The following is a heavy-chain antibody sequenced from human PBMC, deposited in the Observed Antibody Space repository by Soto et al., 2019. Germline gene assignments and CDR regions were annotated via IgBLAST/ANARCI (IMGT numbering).Heavy chain of an antibody. CDR1: GGTFSSYA. D-gene: IGHD2-15*01. Sequence: SVKVPCKASGGTFSSYAISWVRQAPGQGLEWMGGIIPIFGTANYAQKFQGRVTITADESTSTAYMELSSLRSEDTAVYYCARDPRGCSGGSCYYYGMDVWGQGTTVTVSS. CDR3: ARDPRGCSGGSCYYYGMDV. V-gene: IGHV1-69*13. J-gene: IGHJ6*02. CDR2: IIPIFGTA.